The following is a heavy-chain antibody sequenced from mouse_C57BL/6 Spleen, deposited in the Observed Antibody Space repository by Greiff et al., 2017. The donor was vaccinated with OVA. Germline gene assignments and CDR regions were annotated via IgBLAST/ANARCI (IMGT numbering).Heavy chain of an antibody. CDR3: ARFEKYFDV. CDR2: IDPSDSYT. CDR1: GYTFTSYW. V-gene: IGHV1-50*01. Sequence: VQLQQPGAELVKPGASVKLSCKASGYTFTSYWMQWVKQRPGQGLEWIGEIDPSDSYTNYNQKFKGKATLTVDTSSSTAYMQLSSLTSEDSAVYYCARFEKYFDVWGTGTTVTVSS. J-gene: IGHJ1*03.